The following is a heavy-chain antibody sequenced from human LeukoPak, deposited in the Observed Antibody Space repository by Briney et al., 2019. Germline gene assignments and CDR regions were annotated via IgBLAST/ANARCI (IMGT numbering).Heavy chain of an antibody. Sequence: SLQISCAASGFTFDDYAMHWVRQAPGKGLEWVSGISWNSGSICYADSVKGRFTISRDNAKSSLYLHMNSLRTEDMAFYYCAKAVGATYNYMDVWGNGTTVTVSS. CDR2: ISWNSGSI. CDR3: AKAVGATYNYMDV. D-gene: IGHD1-26*01. CDR1: GFTFDDYA. J-gene: IGHJ6*03. V-gene: IGHV3-9*03.